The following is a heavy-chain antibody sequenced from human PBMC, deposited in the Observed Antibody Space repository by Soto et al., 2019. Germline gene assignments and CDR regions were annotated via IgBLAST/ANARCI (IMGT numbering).Heavy chain of an antibody. CDR3: ARARTRLPSLRGNLNNNKNWFDP. Sequence: ASVKAFCKSSGYSFTGYYMHWVRQAPGQGLEWMVWINPNSGGTNYAQKFQGRVTMTRDTSISTAYMELSRLRSDETAVYYCARARTRLPSLRGNLNNNKNWFDPWGQGXLVTV. CDR1: GYSFTGYY. CDR2: INPNSGGT. J-gene: IGHJ5*02. D-gene: IGHD1-1*01. V-gene: IGHV1-2*02.